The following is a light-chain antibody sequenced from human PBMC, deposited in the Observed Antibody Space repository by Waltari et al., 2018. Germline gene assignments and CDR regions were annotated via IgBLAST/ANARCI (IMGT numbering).Light chain of an antibody. CDR3: ISYSSATPGNVV. V-gene: IGLV2-14*01. J-gene: IGLJ2*01. Sequence: ALTQPASVSGSLGQSITFSCTGTSSDVGGYNYVAWYQQHPGKAPKLMIHDVSNRPSGVSIRFSGSKSGNTASLTISGLQADDEADYYCISYSSATPGNVVIGGGTKLTVL. CDR1: SSDVGGYNY. CDR2: DVS.